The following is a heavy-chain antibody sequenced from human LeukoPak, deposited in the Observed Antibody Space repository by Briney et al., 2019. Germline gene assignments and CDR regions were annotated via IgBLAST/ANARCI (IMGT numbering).Heavy chain of an antibody. Sequence: PGGSLRLSCAASGFTFSSYAMSWVRQAPGKGLEWVSAISGSGGSTYYADSVKGRFTISRDNAKNSLYLQMNSLRAEDTAVYYCARSNKLTGCDYWGQGTLVAVSS. J-gene: IGHJ4*02. D-gene: IGHD1/OR15-1a*01. V-gene: IGHV3-23*01. CDR1: GFTFSSYA. CDR2: ISGSGGST. CDR3: ARSNKLTGCDY.